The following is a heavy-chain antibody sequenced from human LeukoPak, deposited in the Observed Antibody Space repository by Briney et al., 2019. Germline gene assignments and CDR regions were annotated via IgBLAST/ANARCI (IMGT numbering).Heavy chain of an antibody. D-gene: IGHD2-8*01. Sequence: SETLSLTCTVSGGSISTYYWSWIRQPPGKGLEWIGYIYYSGTTNYNPSLKSRITISIDTSKNQFSLKLSSVTAADTAVYYCARVPYCTNGVCYRRWYFDLWGRGTLVTVSS. V-gene: IGHV4-59*01. J-gene: IGHJ2*01. CDR3: ARVPYCTNGVCYRRWYFDL. CDR2: IYYSGTT. CDR1: GGSISTYY.